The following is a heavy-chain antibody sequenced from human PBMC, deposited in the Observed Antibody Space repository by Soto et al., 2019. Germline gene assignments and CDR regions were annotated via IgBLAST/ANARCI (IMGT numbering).Heavy chain of an antibody. CDR2: ISYDGSNK. CDR1: GFTFSSYG. Sequence: PGGSRRLSCAASGFTFSSYGMHSVRQAPGKGLEWVAVISYDGSNKYYADSVKGRFTISRDNSKNTLYLQMNSLRAEDTAVYYCAKDDYGDSYYYYYYGMDVWGQGTTVTAP. CDR3: AKDDYGDSYYYYYYGMDV. V-gene: IGHV3-30*18. J-gene: IGHJ6*02. D-gene: IGHD4-17*01.